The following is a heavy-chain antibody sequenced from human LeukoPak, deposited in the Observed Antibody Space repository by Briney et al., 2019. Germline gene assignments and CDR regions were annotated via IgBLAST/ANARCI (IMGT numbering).Heavy chain of an antibody. CDR3: AREYVGIVARFDP. CDR1: GFYFSSYW. Sequence: GGSLRLSCAASGFYFSSYWMHWVRQAPGKGLVWVPRINSDGSSRSYADSVKGRFTISRDNAKNTLYLQMNSLRAEDTAVYYCAREYVGIVARFDPWGQGTLVTVSS. CDR2: INSDGSSR. J-gene: IGHJ5*02. V-gene: IGHV3-74*01. D-gene: IGHD5-12*01.